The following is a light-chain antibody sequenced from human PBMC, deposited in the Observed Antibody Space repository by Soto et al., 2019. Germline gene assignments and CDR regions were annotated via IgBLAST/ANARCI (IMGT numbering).Light chain of an antibody. CDR1: TSDVGSYNS. CDR3: SSYTSSSSYV. V-gene: IGLV2-14*01. Sequence: QSVLTQPASVSGSPGQSITLSCTGTTSDVGSYNSVSWYQQYPGKAPKLMIHDVSNRPSGVSNRFSGSKSGNTASLTISGLQAEDEADYYCSSYTSSSSYVFGSGTKLTVL. CDR2: DVS. J-gene: IGLJ1*01.